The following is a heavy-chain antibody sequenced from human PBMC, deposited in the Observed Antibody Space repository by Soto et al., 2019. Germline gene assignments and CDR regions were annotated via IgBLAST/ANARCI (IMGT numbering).Heavy chain of an antibody. CDR3: ARVFGEWLRREYYYYGMDV. CDR1: GFTFSSYW. J-gene: IGHJ6*02. Sequence: LRLSCAASGFTFSSYWMSWVRQAPGKGLEWVANIKQDGSEKYYVDSVKGRFAISRDNAKNSLYLQMNSLRAEDTAVYYCARVFGEWLRREYYYYGMDVWGQGTTVTVSS. CDR2: IKQDGSEK. D-gene: IGHD3-3*01. V-gene: IGHV3-7*01.